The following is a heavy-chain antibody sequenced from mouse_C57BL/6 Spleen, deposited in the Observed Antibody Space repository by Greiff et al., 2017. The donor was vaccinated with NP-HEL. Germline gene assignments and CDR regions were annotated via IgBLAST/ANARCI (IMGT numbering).Heavy chain of an antibody. CDR1: GFTFSDYG. CDR3: AWEGDDYDWGDYFDY. J-gene: IGHJ2*01. Sequence: VHLVESGGGLVKPGGSLKLSCAASGFTFSDYGMHWVRQAPEKGLEWVAYISSGSSTIYYADTVKGRFTISRDNAKNTLFLQMTSLRSEDTAMYYCAWEGDDYDWGDYFDYWGQGTTLTVSS. V-gene: IGHV5-17*01. CDR2: ISSGSSTI. D-gene: IGHD2-4*01.